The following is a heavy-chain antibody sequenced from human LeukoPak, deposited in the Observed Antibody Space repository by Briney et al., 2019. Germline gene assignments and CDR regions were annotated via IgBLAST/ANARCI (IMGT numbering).Heavy chain of an antibody. CDR2: IYSSGST. D-gene: IGHD5-18*01. CDR1: GGSISSGTYY. Sequence: SETLSLTCTVSGGSISSGTYYWSWIRQPAGKGLEWIGRIYSSGSTNYNPSLKSRVAISVDTSQNQFSLNLSSVTAADTAVYYCARGQKYRNGYTVTELGSGYFAYWGQGTLVTVSS. V-gene: IGHV4-61*02. CDR3: ARGQKYRNGYTVTELGSGYFAY. J-gene: IGHJ4*02.